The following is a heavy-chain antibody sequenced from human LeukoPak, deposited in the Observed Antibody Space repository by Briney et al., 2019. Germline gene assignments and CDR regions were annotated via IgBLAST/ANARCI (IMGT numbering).Heavy chain of an antibody. Sequence: ASVKVSCKVSGYTLTELSMHWVRQAPGKGLEWMGGFDPEDGETIYAQKFQGRVTMTEDTSTDTAYMELSSLRSEDTAVYYCATPYYYGSGPPYYYYGMDVWGKGTTVTASS. CDR2: FDPEDGET. CDR3: ATPYYYGSGPPYYYYGMDV. J-gene: IGHJ6*04. D-gene: IGHD3-10*01. CDR1: GYTLTELS. V-gene: IGHV1-24*01.